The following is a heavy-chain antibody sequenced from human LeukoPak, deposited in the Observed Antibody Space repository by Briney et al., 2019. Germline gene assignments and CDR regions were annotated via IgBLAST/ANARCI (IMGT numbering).Heavy chain of an antibody. J-gene: IGHJ3*02. CDR2: ISYDGSNK. D-gene: IGHD3-22*01. Sequence: GRSLRLSCAASGFTFNSFGMHWVRQAPGKGLEWVAVISYDGSNKYFADSVKGRFTISRDNSKSTLYLQMNSLRAEDTAVYYCAKDYDSSGWAAFDIWGQGTMVTVSS. V-gene: IGHV3-30*18. CDR3: AKDYDSSGWAAFDI. CDR1: GFTFNSFG.